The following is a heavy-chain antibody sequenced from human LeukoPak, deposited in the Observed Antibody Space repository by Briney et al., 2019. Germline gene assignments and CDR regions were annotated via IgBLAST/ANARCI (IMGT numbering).Heavy chain of an antibody. Sequence: PSETLSLTCTVSGGSISNYYWTWIRQPPGKGLEWVGFISYSGNTNYNPSLKSRVTISPDTSKNQFSLKLISVTAADTAVYYCARVRGDYGEDSYYYYMDVWGKGTTVTISS. V-gene: IGHV4-59*08. CDR1: GGSISNYY. D-gene: IGHD4-17*01. CDR3: ARVRGDYGEDSYYYYMDV. CDR2: ISYSGNT. J-gene: IGHJ6*03.